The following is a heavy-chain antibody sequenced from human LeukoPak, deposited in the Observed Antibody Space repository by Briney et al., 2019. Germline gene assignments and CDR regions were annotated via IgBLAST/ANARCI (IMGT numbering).Heavy chain of an antibody. V-gene: IGHV1-18*04. Sequence: ASVKVSCKASGYTFTGYYMHWVRQAPGQGLEWMGWISAYNGNTNYAQKLQGRVTMTTDTSTSTAYMELSRLRSDDTAVYYCALERVDYYDSSGYGSIFDYWGQGTLVTVSS. J-gene: IGHJ4*02. CDR3: ALERVDYYDSSGYGSIFDY. CDR1: GYTFTGYY. D-gene: IGHD3-22*01. CDR2: ISAYNGNT.